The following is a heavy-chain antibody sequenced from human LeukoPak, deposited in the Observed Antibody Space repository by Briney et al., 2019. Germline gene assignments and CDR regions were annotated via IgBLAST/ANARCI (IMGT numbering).Heavy chain of an antibody. D-gene: IGHD6-13*01. Sequence: ASVKVSCKASVDTFTVYYMHWVRQAPGQGLEWMGWINPNSGGTNYAQKFQGRVTMTRDTSISTAYMELSRLRSDDTAVYYCARVIAAAPQRDLGYWGQGTLVTVSS. V-gene: IGHV1-2*02. CDR3: ARVIAAAPQRDLGY. CDR2: INPNSGGT. J-gene: IGHJ4*02. CDR1: VDTFTVYY.